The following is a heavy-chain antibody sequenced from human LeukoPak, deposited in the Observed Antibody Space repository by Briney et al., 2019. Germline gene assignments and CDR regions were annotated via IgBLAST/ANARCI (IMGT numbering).Heavy chain of an antibody. CDR2: ISYDGSNK. J-gene: IGHJ4*02. CDR3: ARDSAPSGSYFDY. Sequence: GGSLRLSCAASGFTFSNYGMHWVRQAPGKGLEWVAVISYDGSNKYYADSVKGRFTISRDNSKNTLYLQMNSLRAEDTAVYYCARDSAPSGSYFDYWGQGTLVTVSS. V-gene: IGHV3-30*19. CDR1: GFTFSNYG. D-gene: IGHD1-26*01.